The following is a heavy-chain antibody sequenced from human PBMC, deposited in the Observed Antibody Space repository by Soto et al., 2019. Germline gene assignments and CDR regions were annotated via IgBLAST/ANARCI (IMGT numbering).Heavy chain of an antibody. CDR2: LNPTGSP. D-gene: IGHD6-19*01. CDR1: GGSLTGYY. V-gene: IGHV4-34*01. J-gene: IGHJ3*02. CDR3: ARSREQWLVDAFDI. Sequence: PSETLSLTCVVTGGSLTGYYWSWIRQPPGRGLEWIGELNPTGSPKYNPSLMSRVTISVATSKNQFSMKLSSVTAADTAVFYCARSREQWLVDAFDIWGQGTMATVSS.